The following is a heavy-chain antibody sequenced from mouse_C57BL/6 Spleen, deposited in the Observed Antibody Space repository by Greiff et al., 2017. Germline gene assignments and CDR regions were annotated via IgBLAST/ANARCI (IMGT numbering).Heavy chain of an antibody. CDR1: GYTFTDYN. Sequence: VQLQQSGPELVKPGASVKIPCKASGYTFTDYNMDWVKQSHGKSLEWIGDINPNNGGTIYSQKFKGKATLTVDKSSSTAYMELRSLTSEDTAVYYCARGRAMAPWFAYWGQGTLVTVSA. V-gene: IGHV1-18*01. D-gene: IGHD1-1*02. CDR3: ARGRAMAPWFAY. CDR2: INPNNGGT. J-gene: IGHJ3*01.